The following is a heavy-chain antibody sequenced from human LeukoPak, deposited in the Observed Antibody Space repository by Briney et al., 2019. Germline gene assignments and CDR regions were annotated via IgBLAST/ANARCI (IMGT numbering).Heavy chain of an antibody. CDR2: INNDGSTT. V-gene: IGHV3-74*01. J-gene: IGHJ4*02. CDR3: AIGGTYGSGS. D-gene: IGHD3-10*01. CDR1: GFTFANTS. Sequence: GGSLRLSCAASGFTFANTSMHWVRKAPGKGLGWVSLINNDGSTTNYADSVKGRFTISRDNAKDTVYLQMNSLRAKDTAVYYCAIGGTYGSGSWGQGTLVTVSS.